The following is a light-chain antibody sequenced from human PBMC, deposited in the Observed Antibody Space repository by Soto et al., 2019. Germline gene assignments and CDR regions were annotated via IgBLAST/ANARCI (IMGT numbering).Light chain of an antibody. Sequence: EIVMTQSPATLSVSPGERATLSCRASQSVSNNLAWYQQKPGQSPRLLIYGASTRATGIPARFSGSGSGTEFTLTISSLQSEDFAYYYCQQYNNWPILFGGGTKVEIK. CDR1: QSVSNN. V-gene: IGKV3-15*01. CDR2: GAS. J-gene: IGKJ4*01. CDR3: QQYNNWPIL.